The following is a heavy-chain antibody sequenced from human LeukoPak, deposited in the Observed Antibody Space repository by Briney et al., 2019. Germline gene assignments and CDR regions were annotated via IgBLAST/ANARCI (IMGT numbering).Heavy chain of an antibody. Sequence: GGSLRLSCAASGFRFNTFWMSWVRQAPGKGLEWVANIKQDGSEKYYVDSVKGRFTISRDNAKNSLYLQMNSLRAEDTAVYYCARDAAVQQLGYYYYYMDVWGKGTTVTVSS. CDR3: ARDAAVQQLGYYYYYMDV. CDR1: GFRFNTFW. CDR2: IKQDGSEK. D-gene: IGHD6-13*01. V-gene: IGHV3-7*01. J-gene: IGHJ6*03.